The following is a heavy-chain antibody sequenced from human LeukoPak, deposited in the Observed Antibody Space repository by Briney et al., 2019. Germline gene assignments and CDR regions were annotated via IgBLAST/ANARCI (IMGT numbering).Heavy chain of an antibody. CDR2: INPNSGGT. J-gene: IGHJ5*02. D-gene: IGHD2-15*01. CDR1: GYTFTGYY. V-gene: IGHV1-2*02. CDR3: AVYYCSGGSCYSGEWFDP. Sequence: GASVKVSCKASGYTFTGYYMHWVRQAPGQGLEWMGWINPNSGGTNYAQKFQGRVTMTRDTSISTAYMELSRLRSDDTAVYYCAVYYCSGGSCYSGEWFDPWGQGTLVTVSS.